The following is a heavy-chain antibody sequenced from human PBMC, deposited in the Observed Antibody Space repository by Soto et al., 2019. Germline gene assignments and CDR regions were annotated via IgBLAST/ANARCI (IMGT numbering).Heavy chain of an antibody. CDR3: ATVHASSRWYCIGWFDP. CDR2: FYPEDGET. J-gene: IGHJ5*02. V-gene: IGHV1-24*01. D-gene: IGHD6-13*01. Sequence: ASVKVSCKVSGYTLTELSMHWVRQAPGNGLEWMGGFYPEDGETSYAQKVQGRVTMTEDPSTDTAYMELSSLRSEDTAVYYCATVHASSRWYCIGWFDPWGQGTLVTVSS. CDR1: GYTLTELS.